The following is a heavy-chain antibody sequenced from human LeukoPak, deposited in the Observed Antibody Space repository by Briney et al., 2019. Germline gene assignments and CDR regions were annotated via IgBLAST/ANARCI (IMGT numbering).Heavy chain of an antibody. J-gene: IGHJ4*02. CDR3: ARGENVAAAGIEF. D-gene: IGHD6-13*01. Sequence: SETLSLTCIVSGGSVSSGSHYWAWIRQPPGMGLEWIGSICYSGITYYSPSLKSRVTISKDTSKNQFSLNLSSVTATDTAVYYCARGENVAAAGIEFWGQGTLVTVSS. V-gene: IGHV4-39*01. CDR2: ICYSGIT. CDR1: GGSVSSGSHY.